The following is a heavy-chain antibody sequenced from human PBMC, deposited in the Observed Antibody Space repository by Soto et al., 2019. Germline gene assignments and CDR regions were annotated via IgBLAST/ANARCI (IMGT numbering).Heavy chain of an antibody. CDR2: IIPIFGTA. V-gene: IGHV1-69*01. D-gene: IGHD2-15*01. CDR3: ARGGSIVVVVAATPDYYYGMDV. CDR1: GGTFSSYA. Sequence: QVQLVQSGAEVKKPGSSVKVSCKASGGTFSSYAISWVRQAPGQGLEWMGGIIPIFGTANYAQKFQGRVTIPADESTSTAYMELSSLRSEDAAVYYCARGGSIVVVVAATPDYYYGMDVWGQGTTVAVSS. J-gene: IGHJ6*02.